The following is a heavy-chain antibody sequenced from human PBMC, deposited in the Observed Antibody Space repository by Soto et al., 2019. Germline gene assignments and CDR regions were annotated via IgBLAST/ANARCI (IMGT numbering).Heavy chain of an antibody. Sequence: ASVKASCKASGYTFTSYGISWVRQAPGQGLEWMGWISAYNGNTNYAQKLQGRVTMTTDTSTSTAYMELRSLRSDDTAVYYCARNQDYDFWSGYKNWFDPWGQGTLVTVSS. CDR1: GYTFTSYG. CDR3: ARNQDYDFWSGYKNWFDP. D-gene: IGHD3-3*01. CDR2: ISAYNGNT. J-gene: IGHJ5*02. V-gene: IGHV1-18*01.